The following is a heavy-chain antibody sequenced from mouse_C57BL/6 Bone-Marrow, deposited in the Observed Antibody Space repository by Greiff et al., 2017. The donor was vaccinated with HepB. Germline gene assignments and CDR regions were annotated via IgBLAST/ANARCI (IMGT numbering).Heavy chain of an antibody. CDR1: GYTFTSYG. D-gene: IGHD1-1*01. Sequence: QVQLQQSGAELARPGASVKLSCKASGYTFTSYGISWVKQRTGQGLEWIGEIYPRSGNTYYNEKFKGKATLTADKSSSTAYMELRSLTSEDSAVYFCDRRYSSSSPGAMDYWGQGTSVTVSS. V-gene: IGHV1-81*01. J-gene: IGHJ4*01. CDR2: IYPRSGNT. CDR3: DRRYSSSSPGAMDY.